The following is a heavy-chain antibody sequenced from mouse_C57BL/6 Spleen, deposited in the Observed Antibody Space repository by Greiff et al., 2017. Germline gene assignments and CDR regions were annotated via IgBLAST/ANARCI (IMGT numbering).Heavy chain of an antibody. J-gene: IGHJ2*01. CDR2: FYPGDGDT. CDR3: ARSGFSY. Sequence: QVQLKESGPELVKPGASVKISCKASGYAFSSSWMNWVKQRPGKGLEWIGRFYPGDGDTNYNGKFKGKATLTADKSSSTAYMQLSSLTSEDSAVYFCARSGFSYWGQGTTLTVSS. CDR1: GYAFSSSW. D-gene: IGHD3-1*01. V-gene: IGHV1-82*01.